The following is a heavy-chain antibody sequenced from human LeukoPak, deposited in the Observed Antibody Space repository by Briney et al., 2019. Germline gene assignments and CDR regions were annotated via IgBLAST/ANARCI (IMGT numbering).Heavy chain of an antibody. CDR1: DYSITNGRY. V-gene: IGHV4-38-2*01. J-gene: IGHJ4*02. CDR3: ARFDFWSGFDY. Sequence: SETLSLTRAVSDYSITNGRYWGWIRQSPGKGLEFIGNIFYSGTTYYNPSLKSRVTISVETSKNEFSLKLTAVTAADTAIYYCARFDFWSGFDYWGQGSRVSVSS. D-gene: IGHD3-3*01. CDR2: IFYSGTT.